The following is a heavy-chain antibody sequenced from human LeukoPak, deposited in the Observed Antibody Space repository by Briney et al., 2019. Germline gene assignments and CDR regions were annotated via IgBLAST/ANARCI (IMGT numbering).Heavy chain of an antibody. CDR1: GVSISSSSYY. CDR2: IYYSAST. V-gene: IGHV4-39*01. J-gene: IGHJ4*02. Sequence: SETLSLTCTVSGVSISSSSYYWGWIRQPPGKGLEWIANIYYSASTYYSPSLKSRVTISVDTSKNQFSLKMSSVTAADTAVYYCFYGSGSYYLTTIDYWGQGTPVTVSS. D-gene: IGHD3-10*01. CDR3: FYGSGSYYLTTIDY.